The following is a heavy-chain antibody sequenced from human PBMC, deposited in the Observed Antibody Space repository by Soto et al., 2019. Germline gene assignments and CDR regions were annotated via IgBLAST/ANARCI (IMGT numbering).Heavy chain of an antibody. CDR3: ARVRCSSTSCYDYYYYGMDV. CDR2: IIPIFGTA. V-gene: IGHV1-69*06. CDR1: GGTFSSYA. D-gene: IGHD2-2*01. Sequence: SVKVSCKASGGTFSSYAISWVRQAPGQGLEWMGGIIPIFGTANYAQKFQGRVTITAGKSTSTAYMELSSLRSEDTAVYYCARVRCSSTSCYDYYYYGMDVWGQGTTVTVSS. J-gene: IGHJ6*02.